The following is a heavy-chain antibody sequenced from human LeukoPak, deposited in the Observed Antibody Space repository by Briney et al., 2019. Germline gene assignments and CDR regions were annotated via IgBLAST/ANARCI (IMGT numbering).Heavy chain of an antibody. CDR2: MNPNSGNT. CDR3: ARIGLVVPAALSYYYYYGMDV. CDR1: GYTFTNYD. J-gene: IGHJ6*02. V-gene: IGHV1-8*01. D-gene: IGHD2-2*01. Sequence: ASVKVSCEASGYTFTNYDINWVRQATGQGLEWMGWMNPNSGNTGYAQKFQGRVTMTRNTSISTAYMELSSLRSEDTAVYYCARIGLVVPAALSYYYYYGMDVWGQGTTVTVSS.